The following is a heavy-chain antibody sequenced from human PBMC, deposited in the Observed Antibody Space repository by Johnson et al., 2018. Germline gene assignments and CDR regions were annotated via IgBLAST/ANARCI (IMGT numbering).Heavy chain of an antibody. D-gene: IGHD2-2*02. J-gene: IGHJ4*02. CDR2: IRSKTYGGAT. CDR3: GRGRGAIGY. CDR1: GFTFGDYP. V-gene: IGHV3-49*05. Sequence: VQLVESGGGLVKPGRSLRLSCTVSGFTFGDYPMSWFRQAPGMGLEWVRFIRSKTYGGATEYAASVKGRFTISRDDSKNTVYLQMDNLQSEDTTMYYCGRGRGAIGYWGQGTLVTVSS.